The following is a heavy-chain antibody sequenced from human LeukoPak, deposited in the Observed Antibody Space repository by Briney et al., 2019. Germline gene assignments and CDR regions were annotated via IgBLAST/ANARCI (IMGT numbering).Heavy chain of an antibody. J-gene: IGHJ6*02. CDR3: AREESSSYLYYYGMDV. Sequence: GGSLRLSCAASGFTVSSNYMSWVRQAPGKGLEWVSVIYSGGSTYYADSVKGRFTISRDNSKNTLYLQMNSLRAEDTAVYYCAREESSSYLYYYGMDVWGQGTTVTVSS. V-gene: IGHV3-53*01. CDR1: GFTVSSNY. CDR2: IYSGGST. D-gene: IGHD6-13*01.